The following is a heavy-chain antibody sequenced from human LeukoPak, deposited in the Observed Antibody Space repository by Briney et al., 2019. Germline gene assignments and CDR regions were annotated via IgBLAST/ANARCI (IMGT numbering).Heavy chain of an antibody. J-gene: IGHJ4*02. D-gene: IGHD4-17*01. Sequence: SETLSLTRTVSGGSISGYYWSWSRQPPGKGVEWIGNLFHTRGAWYKSSLKSRVTTSVDTSKNEFSLRLSSVTAADTAVYYCVKNGDYFLAHWGQGTLVTVSS. CDR1: GGSISGYY. V-gene: IGHV4-59*01. CDR2: LFHTRGA. CDR3: VKNGDYFLAH.